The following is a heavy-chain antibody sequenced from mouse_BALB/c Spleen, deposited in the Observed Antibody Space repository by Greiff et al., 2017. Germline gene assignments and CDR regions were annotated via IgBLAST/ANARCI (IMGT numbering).Heavy chain of an antibody. J-gene: IGHJ4*01. CDR2: ISSGGSYT. Sequence: EVKLVESGGDLVKPGGSLKLSCAASGFTFSSYGMSWVRQTPDKRLEWVATISSGGSYTYYPDSVKGRFTISRDIAKNTLYLQMSSLKSEDTAMYYCARSYGRDAMDYWGQGTSVTVSS. D-gene: IGHD1-1*01. CDR1: GFTFSSYG. V-gene: IGHV5-6*01. CDR3: ARSYGRDAMDY.